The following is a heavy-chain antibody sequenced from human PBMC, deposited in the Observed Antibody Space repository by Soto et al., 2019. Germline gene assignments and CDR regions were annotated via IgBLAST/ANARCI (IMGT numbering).Heavy chain of an antibody. CDR3: AKDKRMVRGVHPGWFDP. CDR2: ISGSGGST. D-gene: IGHD3-10*01. J-gene: IGHJ5*02. V-gene: IGHV3-23*01. CDR1: GFTFSSYA. Sequence: GGSLRLSCAASGFTFSSYAMSWVRQAPGKGLEWVSAISGSGGSTYYADSVKGRFTISRDNSKNTLYLQMNSLRAEDTAVYYCAKDKRMVRGVHPGWFDPWGQGTLVTVSS.